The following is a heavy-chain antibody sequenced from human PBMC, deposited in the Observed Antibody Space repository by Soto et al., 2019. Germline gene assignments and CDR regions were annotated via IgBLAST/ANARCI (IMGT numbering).Heavy chain of an antibody. V-gene: IGHV3-66*01. D-gene: IGHD3-10*01. CDR1: GFTVSSNY. Sequence: GGSLRLSCAASGFTVSSNYMSWVRQAPGKGLEWVSVIYSGGSTYYADSVKGRFTISRDNSKNTLYLQMNSLRAEDTAVYYCAREYGSGIEEGRGYYYYMDVWGKGTTVTVSS. J-gene: IGHJ6*03. CDR2: IYSGGST. CDR3: AREYGSGIEEGRGYYYYMDV.